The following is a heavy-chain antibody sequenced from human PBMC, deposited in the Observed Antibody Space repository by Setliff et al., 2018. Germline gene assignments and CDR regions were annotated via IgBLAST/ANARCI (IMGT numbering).Heavy chain of an antibody. CDR2: MFHSGNL. CDR3: AREQWLDPPGYYYMDV. Sequence: PSETLSLTCTVSGGSINAYYRTWIRQPPGKGLEWIGYMFHSGNLNYNPSLNSRVSISIDKSKNQFSLKLSSVTAADMAVYYCAREQWLDPPGYYYMDVWAKGTTVTVSS. D-gene: IGHD6-19*01. J-gene: IGHJ6*03. CDR1: GGSINAYY. V-gene: IGHV4-59*01.